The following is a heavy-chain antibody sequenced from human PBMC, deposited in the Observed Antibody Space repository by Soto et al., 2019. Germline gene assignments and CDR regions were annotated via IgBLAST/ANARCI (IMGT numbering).Heavy chain of an antibody. J-gene: IGHJ4*02. V-gene: IGHV4-39*07. Sequence: PSETLSLTCTVSGGSIISSSYYWGWIRQPPGKGLEWIGSIYYSGSTYYNPSLKSRVTISVDTSKNQFSLKLSSVTAADTAVYYCARNQYGSGSYYNYWGQGTLVTVSS. CDR1: GGSIISSSYY. D-gene: IGHD3-10*01. CDR2: IYYSGST. CDR3: ARNQYGSGSYYNY.